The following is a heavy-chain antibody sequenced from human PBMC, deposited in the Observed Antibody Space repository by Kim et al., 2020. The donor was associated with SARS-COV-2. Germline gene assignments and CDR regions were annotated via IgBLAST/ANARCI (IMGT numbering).Heavy chain of an antibody. J-gene: IGHJ4*02. CDR3: AREGWEAVNPFDF. CDR2: INPNSGNT. CDR1: GYTFTSYD. D-gene: IGHD1-26*01. V-gene: IGHV1-8*01. Sequence: ASVKVSCKASGYTFTSYDINWVRQATGQGLEWMGWINPNSGNTGYAQKFQGRVTMTTNTSIRTAYMELSSLASDDTAVYFCAREGWEAVNPFDFCGQGTLVTVSS.